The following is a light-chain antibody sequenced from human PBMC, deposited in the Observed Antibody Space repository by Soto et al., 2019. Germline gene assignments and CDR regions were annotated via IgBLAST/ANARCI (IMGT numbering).Light chain of an antibody. CDR3: MSYVGSNIFV. CDR2: EVT. Sequence: QSVLTQPPSASGSPGQSVTISCTGTSGDVGGYYYVSWYQHHPGKVPKLIIYEVTKRPSGVPDRFSGSKSGNTASLTVSGLQAEDEADNYCMSYVGSNIFVFGTGTKVTVL. CDR1: SGDVGGYYY. V-gene: IGLV2-8*01. J-gene: IGLJ1*01.